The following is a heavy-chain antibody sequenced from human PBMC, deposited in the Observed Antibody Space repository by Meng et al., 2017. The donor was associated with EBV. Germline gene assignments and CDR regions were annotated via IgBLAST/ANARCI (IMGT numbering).Heavy chain of an antibody. CDR3: ASESGRGFTPDY. D-gene: IGHD3-10*01. Sequence: VELQRYGGEVKKPGSSVKVSCRTSGGTFRSDAVSWVRQAPGQWLEWMGGLIPMSGAPHYAQKFQDRVTIIADESTSTHSMELNNLRFEDTAMYYCASESGRGFTPDYWGQGTLVTVSS. V-gene: IGHV1-69*01. CDR1: GGTFRSDA. J-gene: IGHJ4*02. CDR2: LIPMSGAP.